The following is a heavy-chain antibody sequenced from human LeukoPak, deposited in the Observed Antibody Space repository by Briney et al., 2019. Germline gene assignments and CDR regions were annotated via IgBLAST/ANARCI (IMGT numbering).Heavy chain of an antibody. CDR3: ARQGREMATTIFDY. CDR2: IYYSGST. J-gene: IGHJ4*02. D-gene: IGHD5-24*01. V-gene: IGHV4-39*01. Sequence: SQTLSLTRTVSGGSISSGDYYWGWIRQPPGKGLEWIGSIYYSGSTYYNPSLKSRVTISVDTSKNQFSLKLSSVTAADTAVYYCARQGREMATTIFDYWGQGTLVTVSS. CDR1: GGSISSGDYY.